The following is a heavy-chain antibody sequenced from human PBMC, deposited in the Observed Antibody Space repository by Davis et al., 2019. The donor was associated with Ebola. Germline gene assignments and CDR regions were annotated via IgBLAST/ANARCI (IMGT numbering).Heavy chain of an antibody. CDR1: GFSVSDKY. J-gene: IGHJ4*02. Sequence: PGGSLRLSCAASGFSVSDKYMSWVRQAPGKGLEWVSVIYRDGRMYHADSVKGRFTISRDNAKNSLCLQMNSLRADDTAVYYCVKERIVAKIFDKWGQGTLVTVSS. CDR3: VKERIVAKIFDK. CDR2: IYRDGRM. V-gene: IGHV3-53*01. D-gene: IGHD5-12*01.